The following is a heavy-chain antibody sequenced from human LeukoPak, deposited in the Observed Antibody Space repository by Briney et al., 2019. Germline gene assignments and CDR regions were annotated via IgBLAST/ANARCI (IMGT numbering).Heavy chain of an antibody. D-gene: IGHD5-24*01. Sequence: GGSLRLSCAASGFMFSSNWMSWVRLAPGKGLEWVANIKEDGTETYYVDSVKGRFTISRDNAKNSSYLQMNSLRVEDTAVYYCAKEGRSLQTYWGQGTLVAVSS. J-gene: IGHJ4*02. CDR1: GFMFSSNW. V-gene: IGHV3-7*03. CDR2: IKEDGTET. CDR3: AKEGRSLQTY.